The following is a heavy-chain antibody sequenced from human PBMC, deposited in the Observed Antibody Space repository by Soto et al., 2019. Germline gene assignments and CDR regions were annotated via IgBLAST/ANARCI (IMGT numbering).Heavy chain of an antibody. D-gene: IGHD3-10*01. J-gene: IGHJ4*02. Sequence: GGSLRLSCTASGFTFGDYAMSWFRQAPGKGLEWVGFIRSKAYGGTTEYAASVKGRFTISRDDSKSIAYLQMNSLKTEDTAVYYCTRAGLFGSVRGVIPRGYWGQGTLVTVSS. CDR1: GFTFGDYA. CDR3: TRAGLFGSVRGVIPRGY. CDR2: IRSKAYGGTT. V-gene: IGHV3-49*03.